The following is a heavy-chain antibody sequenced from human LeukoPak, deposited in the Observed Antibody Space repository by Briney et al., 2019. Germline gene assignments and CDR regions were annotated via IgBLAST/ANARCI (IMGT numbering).Heavy chain of an antibody. D-gene: IGHD2-21*01. V-gene: IGHV3-23*01. CDR1: GFSFSTYA. J-gene: IGHJ6*02. CDR3: AKDLCSPYYYGVDV. CDR2: ISTSGGTT. Sequence: GGSLRLSCAASGFSFSTYAMNWVRQAPGKGLEWVSAISTSGGTTYYADSVKGRFTISRDNSKNTLYLQMNSLRAEDTAVYYCAKDLCSPYYYGVDVWGQGTTVTVSS.